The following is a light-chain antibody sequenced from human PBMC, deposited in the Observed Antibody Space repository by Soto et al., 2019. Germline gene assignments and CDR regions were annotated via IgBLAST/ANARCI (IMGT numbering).Light chain of an antibody. CDR2: EVS. CDR3: SSYTSSSTSVV. V-gene: IGLV2-14*01. J-gene: IGLJ2*01. CDR1: SSDVGGYNY. Sequence: QSVLTQPASVSGSPGQSITISCTGTSSDVGGYNYVSWYQQHPGKAPKLMIYEVSNRPSGVSNRFSGSKSGNTASLTISGLQAEDEADYYCSSYTSSSTSVVFGGGTKATVL.